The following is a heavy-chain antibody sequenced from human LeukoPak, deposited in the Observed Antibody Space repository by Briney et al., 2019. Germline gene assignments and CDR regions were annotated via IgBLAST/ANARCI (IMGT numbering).Heavy chain of an antibody. J-gene: IGHJ5*02. CDR3: AKDWGSSGWYNWFDP. CDR1: GFTFSTYG. D-gene: IGHD6-19*01. Sequence: GGSLRLSCAASGFTFSTYGMHWVRQAPGKGLEWVALIYYDGGNKYYADSVKGRFTISRDNSKNTLYLQMNSLRAEDTAVYYCAKDWGSSGWYNWFDPWGQGTLVTVSS. CDR2: IYYDGGNK. V-gene: IGHV3-33*06.